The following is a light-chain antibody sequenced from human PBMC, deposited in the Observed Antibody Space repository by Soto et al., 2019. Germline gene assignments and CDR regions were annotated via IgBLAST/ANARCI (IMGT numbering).Light chain of an antibody. CDR1: QAVRNN. CDR2: GAS. CDR3: QQYDQWPIT. J-gene: IGKJ5*01. V-gene: IGKV3-15*01. Sequence: EVVMAQSPAPLSVSPGVICSRSCWASQAVRNNLAWYQQKPGKAPRLLIYGASARALGVPDRFSGSGSGTEFSFTVTSLQPEDFAAYYCQQYDQWPITFGQGTRLEIK.